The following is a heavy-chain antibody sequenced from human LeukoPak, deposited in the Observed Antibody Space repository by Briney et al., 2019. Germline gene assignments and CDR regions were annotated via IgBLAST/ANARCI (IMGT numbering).Heavy chain of an antibody. Sequence: GGSLRLSCAASGFTFSSYTMHWVRQAPGRGLEWVAAISFDGSKTFYADSVKGRFTISRDNSNNTLFLQMNRLTPEDTATFYCARVSAPVAFRIWLDPWGPGSLVSVSS. V-gene: IGHV3-30*04. J-gene: IGHJ5*02. CDR1: GFTFSSYT. D-gene: IGHD2-8*01. CDR3: ARVSAPVAFRIWLDP. CDR2: ISFDGSKT.